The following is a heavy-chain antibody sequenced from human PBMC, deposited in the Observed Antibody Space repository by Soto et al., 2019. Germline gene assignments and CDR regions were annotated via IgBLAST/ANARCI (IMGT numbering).Heavy chain of an antibody. J-gene: IGHJ4*02. CDR2: IQYSGST. D-gene: IGHD2-15*01. CDR3: SKYRRTDAEGYSFDY. Sequence: SETMPLSCPVADWNISCSYRGWIRQTPGKVLGWIGYIQYSGSTNYNTSLESRVTMSVDSAKNQFSLELNSVSTADTAVYFCSKYRRTDAEGYSFDYWGQGALVTVSS. CDR1: DWNISCSY. V-gene: IGHV4-59*01.